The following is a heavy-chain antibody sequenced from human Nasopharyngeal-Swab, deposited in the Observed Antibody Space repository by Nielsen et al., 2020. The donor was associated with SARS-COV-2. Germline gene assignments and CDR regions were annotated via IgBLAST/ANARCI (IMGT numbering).Heavy chain of an antibody. CDR1: GFTFSSYA. Sequence: GESLKISCAASGFTFSSYAMGWVRQAPGKGLEWVSAISGSGDSTYYADSVKGRFTISRDNSKKTLYLQMNSLRAEDTTVYYCAKRVSLYGSGSYYFDDWGQGALVTVSS. D-gene: IGHD3-10*01. J-gene: IGHJ4*02. CDR2: ISGSGDST. CDR3: AKRVSLYGSGSYYFDD. V-gene: IGHV3-23*01.